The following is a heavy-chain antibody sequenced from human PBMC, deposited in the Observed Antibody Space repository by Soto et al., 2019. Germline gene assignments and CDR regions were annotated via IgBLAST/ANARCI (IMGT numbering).Heavy chain of an antibody. J-gene: IGHJ5*02. D-gene: IGHD1-26*01. CDR2: IIPIFGTA. CDR1: GGTFSSYA. V-gene: IGHV1-69*13. Sequence: SVKVSCKASGGTFSSYAISWVRQAPGQGLEWMGGIIPIFGTANYAQKFQGRVTITADESTSTAYMELSSLRSEATAVYYCARLNPVGRGGWFDPWGQGTLVTVSS. CDR3: ARLNPVGRGGWFDP.